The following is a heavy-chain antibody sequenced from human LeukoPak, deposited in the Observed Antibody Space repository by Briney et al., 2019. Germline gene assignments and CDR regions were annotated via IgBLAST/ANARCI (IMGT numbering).Heavy chain of an antibody. CDR1: GYTFTSYG. D-gene: IGHD2-2*01. Sequence: GASVKVSCKASGYTFTSYGISWVRQAPGQGLEWMGWISAYNGNTNYAQKLQGRVTMTTDTSTSTAYMELRSLRSDDTAVYYCASRNTVVPAADYYYYMDVWGKGTTVTVSS. V-gene: IGHV1-18*01. J-gene: IGHJ6*03. CDR3: ASRNTVVPAADYYYYMDV. CDR2: ISAYNGNT.